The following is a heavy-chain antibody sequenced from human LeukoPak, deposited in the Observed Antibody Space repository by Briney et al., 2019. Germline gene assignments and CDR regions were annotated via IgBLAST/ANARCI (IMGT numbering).Heavy chain of an antibody. Sequence: SETLSLTCTVSGGSISSSSYYWGWIRQPPGKGLEWIGSIYYSGSTYYNPSLKSRVSISIDTSKNQFSLNLSSMTAADTAVYYCARRAAGAFDYWGQGTLVTVSS. CDR3: ARRAAGAFDY. CDR1: GGSISSSSYY. V-gene: IGHV4-39*01. J-gene: IGHJ4*02. CDR2: IYYSGST. D-gene: IGHD6-13*01.